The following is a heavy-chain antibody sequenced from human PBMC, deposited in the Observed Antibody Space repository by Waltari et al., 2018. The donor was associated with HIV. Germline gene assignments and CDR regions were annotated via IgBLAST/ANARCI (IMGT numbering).Heavy chain of an antibody. CDR3: AKDNGFGTYFYYYGMDV. J-gene: IGHJ6*02. Sequence: QVQLMESEGGVVQPGGYLRLSCAASGFTFNNFGIYWVRQAPGKGLEGVAFIRNDETNKKYGDSVNGRFTISRDNSKNTVHLQMNGLRVEDTGIYYCAKDNGFGTYFYYYGMDVWGRGTAVTVSS. CDR2: IRNDETNK. V-gene: IGHV3-30*02. CDR1: GFTFNNFG. D-gene: IGHD6-13*01.